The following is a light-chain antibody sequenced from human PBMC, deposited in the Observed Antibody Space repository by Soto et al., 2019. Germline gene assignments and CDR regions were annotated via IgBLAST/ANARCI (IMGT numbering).Light chain of an antibody. Sequence: SQRTKYKYSLSASVGDRVTITCRASQSIGKHLNWYQQKPGKAPKFLIYAASNLQSGVPSRFSGSGSGTDFTLTVNSLQPEDFATYYCQHCYISAIPFGHG. CDR1: QSIGKH. CDR2: AAS. CDR3: QHCYISAIP. V-gene: IGKV1-39*01. J-gene: IGKJ5*01.